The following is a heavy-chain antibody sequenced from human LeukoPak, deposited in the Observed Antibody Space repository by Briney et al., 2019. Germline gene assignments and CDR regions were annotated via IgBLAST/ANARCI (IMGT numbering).Heavy chain of an antibody. D-gene: IGHD3-22*01. J-gene: IGHJ6*02. V-gene: IGHV1-69*13. CDR2: IIPIFGTA. CDR3: ARVRTMIVASPQYYGMDV. Sequence: SVKVSCKASGGTFSSYAISWVRQAPGQGLEWMGGIIPIFGTANYAQKFQGRVTIAADESTSTAYMELSSLRSEDTAVYYCARVRTMIVASPQYYGMDVWGQGTTVTVSS. CDR1: GGTFSSYA.